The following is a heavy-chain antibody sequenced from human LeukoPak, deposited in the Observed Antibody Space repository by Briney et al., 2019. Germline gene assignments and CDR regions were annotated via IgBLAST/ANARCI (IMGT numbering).Heavy chain of an antibody. V-gene: IGHV6-1*01. J-gene: IGHJ6*02. Sequence: SQTLSLTCAISGDSVSSNSAAWNWIRQSPSRGLEWLGRTYYRSKWYNDYAVSVKSRITINPDTSKNQFSLQLNSVTPEDTAVYYCARGVFEAPPYYYYGMDVWGQGTTVTVSS. D-gene: IGHD3-16*01. CDR2: TYYRSKWYN. CDR1: GDSVSSNSAA. CDR3: ARGVFEAPPYYYYGMDV.